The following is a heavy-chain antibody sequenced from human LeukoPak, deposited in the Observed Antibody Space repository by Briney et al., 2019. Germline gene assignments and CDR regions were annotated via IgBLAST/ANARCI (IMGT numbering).Heavy chain of an antibody. V-gene: IGHV4-34*01. CDR3: ARALPSSSDPFDY. CDR2: INHSEST. D-gene: IGHD6-6*01. CDR1: GGSFSGYY. Sequence: SETLSLTCAVYGGSFSGYYWSWIRQPPGKGLEWIGEINHSESTNYNPSLKSRVTISVDTSKNQFSLKLSSVTAADTAVYYCARALPSSSDPFDYWGQGTLVTVSS. J-gene: IGHJ4*02.